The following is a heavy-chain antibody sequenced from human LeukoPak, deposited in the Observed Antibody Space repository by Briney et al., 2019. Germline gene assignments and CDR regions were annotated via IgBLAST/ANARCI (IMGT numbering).Heavy chain of an antibody. CDR3: ARDGDGYNSGYYFDY. J-gene: IGHJ4*02. Sequence: SQTLSLTCAVSGGSISSGGYYWSWIRQPPGKGLEWIGYIYYSGSTNYNPSLKSRVTISVDTSKNQFSLKLSSVTAADTAVYYCARDGDGYNSGYYFDYWGQGTLVTVSS. CDR1: GGSISSGGYY. V-gene: IGHV4-61*08. D-gene: IGHD5-24*01. CDR2: IYYSGST.